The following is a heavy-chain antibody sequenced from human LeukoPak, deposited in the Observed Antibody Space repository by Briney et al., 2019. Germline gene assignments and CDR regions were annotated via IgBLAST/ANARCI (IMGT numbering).Heavy chain of an antibody. CDR1: GGSFSGYY. V-gene: IGHV4-34*09. CDR3: ARGYCSSTSCHRYYYYYYGMDV. Sequence: SETLSLTCGVSGGSFSGYYWSWIRQPPGKGLEWIGEINHSGSTNYNPSPKSRVTISVDPSKNQFSLKLSSVTAADTAVYYCARGYCSSTSCHRYYYYYYGMDVWGQGTTVTVSS. D-gene: IGHD2-2*01. CDR2: INHSGST. J-gene: IGHJ6*02.